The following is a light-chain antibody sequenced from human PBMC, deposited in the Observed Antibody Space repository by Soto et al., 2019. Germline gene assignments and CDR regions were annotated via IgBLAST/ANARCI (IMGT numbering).Light chain of an antibody. V-gene: IGLV2-11*01. CDR1: SRDVGAYNY. CDR3: SSYADIYIYV. CDR2: DVN. Sequence: QSVLTQPASVSGSPGQSITIPCTGTSRDVGAYNYVSWYQQHPGKAPKLLIYDVNRRPSGVPNRFSGSKSGNTATLTIAGLQSEDEADYYCSSYADIYIYVFGPGTKVTV. J-gene: IGLJ1*01.